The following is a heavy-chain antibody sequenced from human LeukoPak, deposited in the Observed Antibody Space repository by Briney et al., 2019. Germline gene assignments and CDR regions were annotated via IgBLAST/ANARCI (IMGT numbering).Heavy chain of an antibody. CDR3: ARDLENFGVVSAY. D-gene: IGHD3-3*01. V-gene: IGHV1-2*06. Sequence: GASVKLSCKASGYTFTGYYMHWVRHAPGQGLEWMGRINPNSGGTNYAQKFQGRVTMTRDTSISTAYMELSRLRSDDTAVYYCARDLENFGVVSAYWGQGTLVTVSS. CDR2: INPNSGGT. CDR1: GYTFTGYY. J-gene: IGHJ4*02.